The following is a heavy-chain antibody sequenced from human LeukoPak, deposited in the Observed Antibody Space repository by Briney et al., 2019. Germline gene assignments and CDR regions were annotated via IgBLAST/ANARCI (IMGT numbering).Heavy chain of an antibody. Sequence: GGSLRLSCAVSGFTVSSNYMSWVRQAPGEGLEWVSVFYSGGSTYYADTAKGRFTISRDNSKNTLYLQMNSLRAEDTAVYYCAREWEVYGDYGAFDIWGQGTMVTVSS. CDR3: AREWEVYGDYGAFDI. V-gene: IGHV3-66*01. D-gene: IGHD4-17*01. CDR1: GFTVSSNY. J-gene: IGHJ3*02. CDR2: FYSGGST.